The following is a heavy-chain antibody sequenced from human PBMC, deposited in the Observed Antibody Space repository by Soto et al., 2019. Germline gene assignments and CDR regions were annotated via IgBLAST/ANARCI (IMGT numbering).Heavy chain of an antibody. CDR2: NYYSGST. V-gene: IGHV4-39*01. J-gene: IGHJ4*02. CDR3: ARLDYYDSSGYRYYFDY. Sequence: SETLSLTCTVSGGSISSSSDYWGWIRQPPGKGLEWMGSNYYSGSTNYNPSLKSRVTISVDTSKNQFSLKLTSVTAADTAVYYCARLDYYDSSGYRYYFDYWGQGTLVTVSS. D-gene: IGHD3-22*01. CDR1: GGSISSSSDY.